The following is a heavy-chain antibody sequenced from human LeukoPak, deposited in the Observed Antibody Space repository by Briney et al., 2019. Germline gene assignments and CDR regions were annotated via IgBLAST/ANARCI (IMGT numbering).Heavy chain of an antibody. CDR2: IIPILGIA. Sequence: SVKVSCKASGGTFSSYAISWVRQAPGQGLEWMGRIIPILGIANYAQKFQGRVTITADKSTSTAYMELSSLRSEDTAVYYCATDILTGYYDYWGQGTRVTVSS. D-gene: IGHD3-9*01. J-gene: IGHJ4*02. CDR3: ATDILTGYYDY. V-gene: IGHV1-69*04. CDR1: GGTFSSYA.